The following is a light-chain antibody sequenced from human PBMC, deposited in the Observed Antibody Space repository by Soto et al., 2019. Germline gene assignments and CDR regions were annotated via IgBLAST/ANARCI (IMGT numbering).Light chain of an antibody. CDR2: AAS. J-gene: IGKJ2*01. V-gene: IGKV1-27*01. CDR3: QKYNSAPDT. Sequence: DIQMTQSPSSLSASVGDRVTITCRASQGMSNYLAWYQQRPGKVPKLLIYAASTLQSGVPSRFSGSGSGTDFTLTISSLQPEDVATYYCQKYNSAPDTFGQGTKLEIK. CDR1: QGMSNY.